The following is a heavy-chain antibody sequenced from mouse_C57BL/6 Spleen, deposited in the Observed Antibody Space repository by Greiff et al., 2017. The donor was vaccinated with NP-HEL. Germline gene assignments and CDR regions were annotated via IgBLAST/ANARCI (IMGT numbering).Heavy chain of an antibody. D-gene: IGHD2-3*01. CDR3: ARYGWLLVYAMDY. Sequence: EVMLVESGGGLVQPGGSLSLSCAASGFTFTAYYMSWVRQPPGKALEWLGFIRNKANGYTTEYSASVKGRFTISRDNSQSILYLQMNALRAEDSATYYCARYGWLLVYAMDYWGQGTSVTVSS. V-gene: IGHV7-3*01. CDR2: IRNKANGYTT. J-gene: IGHJ4*01. CDR1: GFTFTAYY.